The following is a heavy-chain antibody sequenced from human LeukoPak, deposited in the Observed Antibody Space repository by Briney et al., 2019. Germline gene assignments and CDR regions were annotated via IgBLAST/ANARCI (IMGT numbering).Heavy chain of an antibody. J-gene: IGHJ4*02. Sequence: GGSLRLSCAASGFTFSSYWMSWVRQAPGKGLEWVANIKQDGSEKYYVDSVKGRFTISRDNAKNSLYLQMNSLRAEDTAVYYCARVGVFSSSWLLHWGQGTLVTVSS. CDR3: ARVGVFSSSWLLH. D-gene: IGHD6-13*01. CDR2: IKQDGSEK. CDR1: GFTFSSYW. V-gene: IGHV3-7*01.